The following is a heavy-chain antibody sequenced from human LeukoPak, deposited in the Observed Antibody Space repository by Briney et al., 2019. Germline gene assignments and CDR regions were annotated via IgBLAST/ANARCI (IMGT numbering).Heavy chain of an antibody. V-gene: IGHV3-23*01. CDR3: AKDRALKTGYSSGWTRNWFDP. D-gene: IGHD6-19*01. Sequence: PGGSLRLSCAASGFTFSSYAMSWVRQAPGKGLEWVSAISGSGGSTYYADSVKGRFTISRDNSKNTLYLQMNSLRAEDTAVYYCAKDRALKTGYSSGWTRNWFDPWGQGTLVTVSS. CDR1: GFTFSSYA. CDR2: ISGSGGST. J-gene: IGHJ5*02.